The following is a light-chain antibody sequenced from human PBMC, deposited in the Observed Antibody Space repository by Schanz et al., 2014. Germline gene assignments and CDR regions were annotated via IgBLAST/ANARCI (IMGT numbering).Light chain of an antibody. V-gene: IGKV1-17*01. CDR2: AAS. CDR1: QAIGND. Sequence: TQMTQSPSSLSASVGDRVILTCRASQAIGNDLGWYQQKPGQAPKVLIYAASTLQSGVPSRFSGSGSGTDFTLTISCLQSEDFATYYCQQYNSYPFTFGGGTKVQIK. CDR3: QQYNSYPFT. J-gene: IGKJ4*01.